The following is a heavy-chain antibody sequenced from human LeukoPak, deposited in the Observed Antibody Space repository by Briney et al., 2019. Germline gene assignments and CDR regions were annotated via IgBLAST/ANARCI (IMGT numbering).Heavy chain of an antibody. CDR2: IYASGNT. CDR3: ASQIAAAGNGPVDY. J-gene: IGHJ4*02. Sequence: SETLSLTCTVSGGSISSYYWSWVRQPAGKGLEWIGRIYASGNTNYNPSLKGRVTISVDTSKNQFSLKLSSVTAADTAVYYCASQIAAAGNGPVDYWGQGTLVTVSS. D-gene: IGHD6-13*01. CDR1: GGSISSYY. V-gene: IGHV4-4*07.